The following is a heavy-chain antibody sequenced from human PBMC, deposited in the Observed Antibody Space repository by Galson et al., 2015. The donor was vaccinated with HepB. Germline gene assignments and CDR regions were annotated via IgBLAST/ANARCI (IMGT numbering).Heavy chain of an antibody. CDR3: ARDQHCSSTSCYWSY. CDR2: INPNSGGT. D-gene: IGHD2-2*01. V-gene: IGHV1-2*02. Sequence: SVKVSCKASGYTFTGYYMHWVRQAPGQGLEWMGWINPNSGGTNYAQKFQGRVTMTRDTSISTAYMELSRLRSDDTAVYYCARDQHCSSTSCYWSYWGQGTLVTVSS. J-gene: IGHJ4*02. CDR1: GYTFTGYY.